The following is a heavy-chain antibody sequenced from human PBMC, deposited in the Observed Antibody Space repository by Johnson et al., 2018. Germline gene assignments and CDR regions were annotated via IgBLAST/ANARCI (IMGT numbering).Heavy chain of an antibody. CDR2: ISYDGSNK. Sequence: QVQLVESGGGVVQPGRSLRLSCAASGFTFSSYGMHWVRQAPGKGLEWVAVISYDGSNKYYADSVKGRFTISRDNSKKTLYLQMNRLRAEDTAVYYCAKDLGLYYYDSSGYYPDAFDIWGQGTMVTVSS. J-gene: IGHJ3*02. D-gene: IGHD3-22*01. V-gene: IGHV3-30*18. CDR3: AKDLGLYYYDSSGYYPDAFDI. CDR1: GFTFSSYG.